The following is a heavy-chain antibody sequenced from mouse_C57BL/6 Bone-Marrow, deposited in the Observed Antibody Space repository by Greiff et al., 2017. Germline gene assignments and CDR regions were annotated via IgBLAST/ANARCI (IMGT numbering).Heavy chain of an antibody. CDR1: EYEFPSHD. D-gene: IGHD1-1*01. V-gene: IGHV5-2*01. CDR3: ARHGYYYGSSPWFAY. CDR2: INSDGGST. Sequence: DVQLVESGGGLVQPGESLKLSCESNEYEFPSHDMSWVRKTPEQRLELVAAINSDGGSTYYPDTMERRFIISRDNTKKTLYLQMSSLRSEDTALYYCARHGYYYGSSPWFAYWGQGTLVTVSA. J-gene: IGHJ3*01.